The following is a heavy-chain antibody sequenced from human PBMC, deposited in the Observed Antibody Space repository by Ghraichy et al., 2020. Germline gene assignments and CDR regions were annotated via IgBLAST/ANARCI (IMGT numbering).Heavy chain of an antibody. CDR2: ISGSGGST. D-gene: IGHD2-8*02. CDR3: AKDRCTGGVCYRYFDL. Sequence: GSLNISCAASGFTFSSYAMSWVRQAPGKGLEWVSAISGSGGSTYYADSVKGRFTISRDNSKNTLYLQMNSLRAEDTAVYYCAKDRCTGGVCYRYFDLWGRGTLVTVSS. CDR1: GFTFSSYA. V-gene: IGHV3-23*01. J-gene: IGHJ2*01.